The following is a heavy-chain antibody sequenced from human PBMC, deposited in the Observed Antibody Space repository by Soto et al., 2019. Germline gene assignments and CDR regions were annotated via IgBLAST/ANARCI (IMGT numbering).Heavy chain of an antibody. V-gene: IGHV4-59*01. CDR2: IYYSGST. D-gene: IGHD4-17*01. J-gene: IGHJ4*02. Sequence: PSETLSLTCPFSGVSISSYYWSWIRQPPGKGLEWIGYIYYSGSTNYNPSLKSRVTISVDTSKNQFSLKLSSVTAADTAVYYCARATTYGDYVDYWGQGTLVTVSS. CDR1: GVSISSYY. CDR3: ARATTYGDYVDY.